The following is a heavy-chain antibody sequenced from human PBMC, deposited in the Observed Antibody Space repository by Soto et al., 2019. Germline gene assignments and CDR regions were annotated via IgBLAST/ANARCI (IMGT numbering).Heavy chain of an antibody. J-gene: IGHJ5*02. V-gene: IGHV1-24*01. CDR3: ARSLRPLSWFDP. Sequence: ASVKVSCKVSGYTLTELSMHWVRQAPGKGLEWMGGFDPEDGETIYAQKFQGRVTMTEDTSTDTAYMELSSLRAEDTAVYFCARSLRPLSWFDPWGQGTLVTVSS. D-gene: IGHD3-10*01. CDR1: GYTLTELS. CDR2: FDPEDGET.